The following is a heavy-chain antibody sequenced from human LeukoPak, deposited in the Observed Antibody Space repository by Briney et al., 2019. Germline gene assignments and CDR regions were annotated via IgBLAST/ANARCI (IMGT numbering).Heavy chain of an antibody. V-gene: IGHV4-61*05. CDR2: IYYSGST. CDR1: GGSISSSSYY. CDR3: ASSSGTDY. Sequence: PSETLSLTCTVSGGSISSSSYYWGWIRQPPGKGLEWIGYIYYSGSTNYNPSLKSRVTISVDTYKNQFSLKLSSVTAADTAVYYCASSSGTDYWGQGTLVTVSS. J-gene: IGHJ4*02. D-gene: IGHD6-25*01.